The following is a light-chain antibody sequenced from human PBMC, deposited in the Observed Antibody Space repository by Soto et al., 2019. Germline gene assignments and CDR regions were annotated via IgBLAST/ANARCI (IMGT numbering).Light chain of an antibody. CDR3: SSLTNSNTLL. Sequence: QSVLTQPASVSGSPGQSITISCSGTRSDIGSYNYVAWYQQFPGKTPKLLIYEVNKRPSGVSNRFSGSKSANSASLTISGLQAEDEADYYCSSLTNSNTLLFGGGTKVTVL. J-gene: IGLJ3*02. CDR1: RSDIGSYNY. CDR2: EVN. V-gene: IGLV2-14*01.